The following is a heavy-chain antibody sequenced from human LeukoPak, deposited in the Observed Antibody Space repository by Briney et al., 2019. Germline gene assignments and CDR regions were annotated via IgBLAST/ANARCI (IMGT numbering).Heavy chain of an antibody. D-gene: IGHD6-19*01. CDR3: ARVPNSSSWPKAAYFFYYGMDV. V-gene: IGHV3-7*01. CDR2: IKEDGSEK. J-gene: IGHJ6*02. Sequence: GGSRRLSCAASGFIFNNYWMTWVRQAPGKGLEWVANIKEDGSEKYYVDSVKGRFTTSRDNARKSLYLQTNSLRPEDTAVYYCARVPNSSSWPKAAYFFYYGMDVWGHGTTVTVSS. CDR1: GFIFNNYW.